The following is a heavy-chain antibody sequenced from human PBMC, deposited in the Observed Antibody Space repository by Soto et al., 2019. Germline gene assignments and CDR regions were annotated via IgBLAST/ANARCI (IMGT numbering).Heavy chain of an antibody. CDR2: FDPEDGET. D-gene: IGHD3-3*01. CDR1: GYTLTELS. Sequence: ASVKVSCKVSGYTLTELSMHWVRQAPGKGLEWMGGFDPEDGETIYAQKFQGRVTMTEDTSTDTAYMELSSLRSEDTAVYYCATANPTIFGVVIIPHYYYSGMDVWGQGTTVTVSS. J-gene: IGHJ6*02. CDR3: ATANPTIFGVVIIPHYYYSGMDV. V-gene: IGHV1-24*01.